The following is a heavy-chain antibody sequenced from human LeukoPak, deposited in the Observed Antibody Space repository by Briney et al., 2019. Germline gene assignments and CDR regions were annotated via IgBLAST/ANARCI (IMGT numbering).Heavy chain of an antibody. D-gene: IGHD6-13*01. CDR1: GFSVSGYW. CDR2: IKQDGSEK. V-gene: IGHV3-7*01. Sequence: GGSLRLSCAVSGFSVSGYWMTWVRQAPGKGLEWVANIKQDGSEKNYVVSVKGRFTISRDNAENSLFLQMNSLRGEDTAVYYCAREWQGGIAAAGTRIEGDYWGQGTLVAVSS. J-gene: IGHJ4*02. CDR3: AREWQGGIAAAGTRIEGDY.